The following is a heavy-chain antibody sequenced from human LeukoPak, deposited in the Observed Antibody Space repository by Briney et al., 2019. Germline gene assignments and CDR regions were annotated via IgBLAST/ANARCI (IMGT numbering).Heavy chain of an antibody. CDR2: DGSNK. D-gene: IGHD6-19*01. Sequence: PGGSLRLSCAASGFTFSIYTIHCDGSNKYYGDSVKGRFTISRDNSKNTLYLQMGSLRAEDMAVYYCARVSGSGWWDFYFDYWGQGTLVTVSS. V-gene: IGHV3-30*14. J-gene: IGHJ4*02. CDR1: GFTFSIYT. CDR3: ARVSGSGWWDFYFDY.